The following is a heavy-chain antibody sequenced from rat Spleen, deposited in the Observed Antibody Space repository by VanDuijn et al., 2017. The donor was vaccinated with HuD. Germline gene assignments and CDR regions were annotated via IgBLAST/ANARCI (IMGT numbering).Heavy chain of an antibody. Sequence: EVQLVESGGGLVQPGRSLKLSCAASGFTFSDYNMAWVRQAPKKGLEWVATISYDGSSTYYRDSVKGRFTISRDNAKSTLYLQMDSLRSEDTATYYCARQGSVYYGLSYVMDAWGQGASVTVSS. CDR1: GFTFSDYN. V-gene: IGHV5-7*01. J-gene: IGHJ4*01. D-gene: IGHD1-6*01. CDR2: ISYDGSST. CDR3: ARQGSVYYGLSYVMDA.